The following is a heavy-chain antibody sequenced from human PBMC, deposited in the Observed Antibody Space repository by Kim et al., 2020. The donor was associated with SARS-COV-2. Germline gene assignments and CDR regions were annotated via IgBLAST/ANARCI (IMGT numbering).Heavy chain of an antibody. J-gene: IGHJ2*01. V-gene: IGHV3-9*01. D-gene: IGHD2-2*01. CDR3: ATADQLIDRPERYHDV. CDR1: FGASA. CDR2: VTRHGVDL. Sequence: FGASAMQGVREAPGKSLEWVAGVTRHGVDLDYAASVKGRFTIYRDNVNNFLYLQMNRLRLEDTAFYYCATADQLIDRPERYHDVWGRGTLAT.